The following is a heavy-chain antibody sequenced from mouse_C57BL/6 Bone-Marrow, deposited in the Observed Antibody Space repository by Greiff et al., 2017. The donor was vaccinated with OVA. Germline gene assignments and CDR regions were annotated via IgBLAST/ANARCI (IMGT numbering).Heavy chain of an antibody. D-gene: IGHD2-4*01. CDR2: ISDGGSYT. CDR1: GFTFSSYA. CDR3: ARDVIYYDYNYYAMDY. V-gene: IGHV5-4*01. J-gene: IGHJ4*01. Sequence: DVKLVESGGGLVKPGGSLKLSCAASGFTFSSYAMSWVRQTPEKRLAWVATISDGGSYTYYPDNVKGRFTISRDNAKNNLYLQMSHLKSEDTAMYYCARDVIYYDYNYYAMDYWGQGTSVTVSS.